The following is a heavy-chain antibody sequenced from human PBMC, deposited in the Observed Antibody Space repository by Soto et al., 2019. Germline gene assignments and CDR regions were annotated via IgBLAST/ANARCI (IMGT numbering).Heavy chain of an antibody. Sequence: GASVKVSCKASGGTFSSYAISWVRQAPGQGHEWMGGIIPIFGTANYAQKFQGRVTITADESTSTAYMEMSSLRSEDTAVYYCARSPYLTASGYYYYGMDVWGQGTTVTVSS. CDR1: GGTFSSYA. CDR3: ARSPYLTASGYYYYGMDV. V-gene: IGHV1-69*13. CDR2: IIPIFGTA. D-gene: IGHD3-9*01. J-gene: IGHJ6*02.